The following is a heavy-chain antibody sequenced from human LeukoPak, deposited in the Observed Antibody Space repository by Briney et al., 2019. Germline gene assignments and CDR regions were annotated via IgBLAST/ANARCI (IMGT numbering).Heavy chain of an antibody. D-gene: IGHD3-22*01. Sequence: GGSLRLSCAASGFTFSSYSMNWVRQAPGKGLEWVSSISSSSSYIYYADSVKGRFTISRDNAKNSLYLQMNSLRAEDTAVYYCARGTKYYYDSSGYFPDYRGQGTLVTVSS. J-gene: IGHJ4*02. V-gene: IGHV3-21*01. CDR1: GFTFSSYS. CDR3: ARGTKYYYDSSGYFPDY. CDR2: ISSSSSYI.